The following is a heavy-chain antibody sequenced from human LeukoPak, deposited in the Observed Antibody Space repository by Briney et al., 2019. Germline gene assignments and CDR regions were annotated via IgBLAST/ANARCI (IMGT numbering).Heavy chain of an antibody. CDR1: GFTFDDYG. J-gene: IGHJ4*02. CDR3: ARRRYSGSSQHFDY. D-gene: IGHD1-26*01. Sequence: GRSLRLSCAASGFTFDDYGMSWVRQAPGKGLEWVSSISTSSSYIYYADSVKGRFTIFRDNAKNSLYLQMNSLRAEDTAVYYCARRRYSGSSQHFDYWGQGTLVTVSS. CDR2: ISTSSSYI. V-gene: IGHV3-21*01.